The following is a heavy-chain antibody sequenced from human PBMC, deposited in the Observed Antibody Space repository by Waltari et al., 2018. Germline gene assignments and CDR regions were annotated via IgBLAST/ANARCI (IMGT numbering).Heavy chain of an antibody. CDR3: ATGSGRELLDY. V-gene: IGHV1-69-2*01. J-gene: IGHJ4*02. D-gene: IGHD2-15*01. CDR1: GYTSTAYY. CDR2: VDPEDGET. Sequence: EVQLVQPGAEVKKPGATVKISCKASGYTSTAYYMHWVQPAPGKGLEWMGRVDPEDGETIYAEKFQGRVTITADTSTDTAYMELSSLRSEDTAVYYCATGSGRELLDYWGQGTLVTVSS.